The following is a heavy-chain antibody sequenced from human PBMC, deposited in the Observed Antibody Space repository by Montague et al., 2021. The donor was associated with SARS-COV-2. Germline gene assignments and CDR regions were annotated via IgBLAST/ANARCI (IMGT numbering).Heavy chain of an antibody. D-gene: IGHD5-18*01. J-gene: IGHJ3*01. CDR3: ARPGRGYSYGLDAFEV. CDR2: SYYTWST. V-gene: IGHV4-39*01. Sequence: SETLSLTCTVSGGSISNSIYYWGWIRQPPGKGLEWIGSSYYTWSTYYNPSLKSRVTISMNTSNNQFFLKLTSVTAADTAVYYCARPGRGYSYGLDAFEVWGQGTMVTVSS. CDR1: GGSISNSIYY.